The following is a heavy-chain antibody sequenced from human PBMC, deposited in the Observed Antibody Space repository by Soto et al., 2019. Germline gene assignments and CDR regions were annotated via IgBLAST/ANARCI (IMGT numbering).Heavy chain of an antibody. J-gene: IGHJ6*02. CDR3: VREGYCSSSSCYSGLYYGMDV. D-gene: IGHD2-2*01. CDR2: TWYGGGNK. V-gene: IGHV3-33*01. Sequence: GSLVGSCAVSGCTFSSYGMHWVRQAAGKGLEWVAVTWYGGGNKYYSDSVKGRFTISRDNSKNTLYLQMNSLRAEDTAVYYCVREGYCSSSSCYSGLYYGMDVWGQGTKVTVSS. CDR1: GCTFSSYG.